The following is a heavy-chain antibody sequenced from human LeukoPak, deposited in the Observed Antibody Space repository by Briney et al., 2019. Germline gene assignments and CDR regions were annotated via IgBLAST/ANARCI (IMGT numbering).Heavy chain of an antibody. CDR2: ISYDASNK. CDR1: GFSFRSYS. Sequence: GGSLRLSCAASGFSFRSYSMNWVRQAPGKGLEWVAVISYDASNKYYADSVKGRFTISRDNSKNTLYLQMNSLRAEDTAVYYCAGQRGYCNGTGCYFKWFDPWGQGTLVTVSS. J-gene: IGHJ5*02. CDR3: AGQRGYCNGTGCYFKWFDP. V-gene: IGHV3-30*03. D-gene: IGHD2-15*01.